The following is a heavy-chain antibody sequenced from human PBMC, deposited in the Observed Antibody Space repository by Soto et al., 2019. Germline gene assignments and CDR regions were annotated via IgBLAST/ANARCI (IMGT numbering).Heavy chain of an antibody. D-gene: IGHD3-22*01. CDR3: AKGGEPRITMIVVVIGVGYWYIDL. J-gene: IGHJ2*01. CDR1: GFTFSSYA. V-gene: IGHV3-23*01. CDR2: ISGSGGST. Sequence: LRLSCAASGFTFSSYAMSWVRQAPGKGLEWVSAISGSGGSTYYADSVKGRFTISRDNSKNTLYLQMNSLRAEDTAVYYCAKGGEPRITMIVVVIGVGYWYIDLWGRGTLVTVSS.